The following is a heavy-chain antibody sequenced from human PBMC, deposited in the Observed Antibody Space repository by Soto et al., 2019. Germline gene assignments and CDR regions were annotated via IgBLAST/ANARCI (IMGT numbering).Heavy chain of an antibody. Sequence: SETLSLTCTVSGGSISSSSYYWGWIRQPPGKGLEWIGSIYYSGSTYYNPSLKSRVTISVDTSKNQFSLKLSSVTAADTAIYYCARLLRDGYNYVQSRPIDYWGQGTLVTVSS. CDR3: ARLLRDGYNYVQSRPIDY. D-gene: IGHD5-12*01. V-gene: IGHV4-39*01. CDR1: GGSISSSSYY. J-gene: IGHJ4*02. CDR2: IYYSGST.